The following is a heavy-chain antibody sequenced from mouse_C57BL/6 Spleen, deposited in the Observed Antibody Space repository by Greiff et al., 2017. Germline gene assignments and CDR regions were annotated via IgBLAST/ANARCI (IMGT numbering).Heavy chain of an antibody. CDR2: INYDGSST. D-gene: IGHD1-1*01. CDR1: GFTFSDYY. CDR3: ARRGLITTVVTPYYFDY. V-gene: IGHV5-16*01. Sequence: EVKLVESEGGLVQPGSSMKLSCTASGFTFSDYYMAWVRQVPEKGLEWVANINYDGSSTYYLDSLKSSFIISRDNDKNIIYLQMRSLKSDDTATYYCARRGLITTVVTPYYFDYWGQGTTLTVSS. J-gene: IGHJ2*01.